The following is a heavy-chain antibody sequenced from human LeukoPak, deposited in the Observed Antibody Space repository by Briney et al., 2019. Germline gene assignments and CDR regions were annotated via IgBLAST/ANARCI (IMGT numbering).Heavy chain of an antibody. V-gene: IGHV3-23*01. CDR1: GFTFSSYA. Sequence: GGSLRLSCAASGFTFSSYAMSWVRQAPGKGLEWVSATSGSGGSTYYADSVKGRFTISRDNSKNTLYLQMNSLRAEDTAVYSCAKGGGTGYSSSWFSNWGQGTLVTVSS. CDR2: TSGSGGST. D-gene: IGHD6-13*01. J-gene: IGHJ4*02. CDR3: AKGGGTGYSSSWFSN.